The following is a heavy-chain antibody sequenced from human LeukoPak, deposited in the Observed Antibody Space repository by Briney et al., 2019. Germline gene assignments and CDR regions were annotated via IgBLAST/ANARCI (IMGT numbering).Heavy chain of an antibody. CDR1: GFNFNIYG. CDR2: IGGRDDAT. J-gene: IGHJ4*02. V-gene: IGHV3-23*01. Sequence: GGSLRLSCEASGFNFNIYGMNWVRQAPGKGLQWVSNIGGRDDATYYADSVKGRFTISRDNFKNTVYLEMSNLRIEDTAIYYCAKSLWGTSGCTDYWGQGTLVTVSS. CDR3: AKSLWGTSGCTDY. D-gene: IGHD2-15*01.